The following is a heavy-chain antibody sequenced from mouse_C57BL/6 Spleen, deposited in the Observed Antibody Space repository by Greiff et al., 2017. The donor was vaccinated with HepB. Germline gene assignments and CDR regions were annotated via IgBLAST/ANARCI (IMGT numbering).Heavy chain of an antibody. J-gene: IGHJ3*01. CDR3: ARWELGGFDFAY. D-gene: IGHD4-1*01. Sequence: QVQLQQPGAELVMPGASVKLSCKASGYTFTSYWMHWVKQRPGQGLEWIGEIDPSDSYTNYNQKFKGKSTLTVDKSSSTAYMQLSSLTSEDSAVYYCARWELGGFDFAYWGQGTLVTVSA. V-gene: IGHV1-69*01. CDR2: IDPSDSYT. CDR1: GYTFTSYW.